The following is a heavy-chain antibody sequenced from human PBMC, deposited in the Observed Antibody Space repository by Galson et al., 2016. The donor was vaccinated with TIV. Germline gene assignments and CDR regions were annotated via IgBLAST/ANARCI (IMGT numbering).Heavy chain of an antibody. J-gene: IGHJ4*02. CDR3: TTELGYYSVGYCYYFDS. Sequence: SLRLSCAASGFIFSNAWMSWVRQAPGKGLEWVGRIKSNFDGGTTDYAAHVKGRFTIARHDSKNTLFLQRNRLKTEVTAVYYCTTELGYYSVGYCYYFDSWGQGTLVTVSS. CDR2: IKSNFDGGTT. CDR1: GFIFSNAW. V-gene: IGHV3-15*01. D-gene: IGHD2-15*01.